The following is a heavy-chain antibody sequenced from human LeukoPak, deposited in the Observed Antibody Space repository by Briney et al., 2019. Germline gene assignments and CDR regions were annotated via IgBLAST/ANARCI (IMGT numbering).Heavy chain of an antibody. Sequence: SVKVSCKASGYTFTSYAISWVRQAPGQGLEWMGRIIPILGIANYAQKFQGRVTITADKSTSTAYMELSSLRSEDTAVYYCARAPWVVTDKYRFDYWGQGTLVTVSS. CDR3: ARAPWVVTDKYRFDY. CDR1: GYTFTSYA. V-gene: IGHV1-69*04. D-gene: IGHD2-21*02. J-gene: IGHJ4*02. CDR2: IIPILGIA.